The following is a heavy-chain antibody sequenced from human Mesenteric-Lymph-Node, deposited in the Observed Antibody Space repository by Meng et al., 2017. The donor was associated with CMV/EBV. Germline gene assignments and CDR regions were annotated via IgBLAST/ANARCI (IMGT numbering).Heavy chain of an antibody. V-gene: IGHV1-69*02. Sequence: SVKVSCKASGDPFSSYTFSWVRQVPGQGLEWMGRIIPALAFANYAQKFQDRVTITADKAKSTAYMELSSLRSEDTAVYYCARTAINTDGSHFDFWGQGTLVTVSS. CDR2: IIPALAFA. J-gene: IGHJ4*02. CDR3: ARTAINTDGSHFDF. D-gene: IGHD1-26*01. CDR1: GDPFSSYT.